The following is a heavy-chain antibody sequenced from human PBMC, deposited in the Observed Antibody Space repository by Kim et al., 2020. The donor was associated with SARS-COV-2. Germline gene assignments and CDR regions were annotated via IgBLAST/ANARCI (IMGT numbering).Heavy chain of an antibody. J-gene: IGHJ6*02. D-gene: IGHD4-17*01. Sequence: SETLSLTCAVYGGSFSGYYWSWIRQPPGKGLEWIGEINHSGSTNYTPSLKSRVTISVDTSKNQFSLKLSSVTAADTAVYYCARSTVTTTWGDYYYYHGMDVWGQGTTVTVSS. CDR1: GGSFSGYY. CDR2: INHSGST. CDR3: ARSTVTTTWGDYYYYHGMDV. V-gene: IGHV4-34*01.